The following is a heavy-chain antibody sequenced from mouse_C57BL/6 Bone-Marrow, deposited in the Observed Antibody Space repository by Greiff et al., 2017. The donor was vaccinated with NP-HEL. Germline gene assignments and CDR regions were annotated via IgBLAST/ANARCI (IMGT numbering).Heavy chain of an antibody. D-gene: IGHD2-5*01. CDR2: IDPSDSYT. Sequence: QVQLQQPGAELVMPGASVKLSCKASGYTFTSYWMHWVKQRPGQGLERIGEIDPSDSYTNYNQKFKGKSTLTVDKSSSTAYMQLSSLTSEDSAVYYCARCSNSYYYAMDYWGQGTSVTVSS. CDR1: GYTFTSYW. CDR3: ARCSNSYYYAMDY. J-gene: IGHJ4*01. V-gene: IGHV1-69*01.